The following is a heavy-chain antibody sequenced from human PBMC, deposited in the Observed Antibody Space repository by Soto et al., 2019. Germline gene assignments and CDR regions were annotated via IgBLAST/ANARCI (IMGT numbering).Heavy chain of an antibody. D-gene: IGHD3-22*01. J-gene: IGHJ3*02. V-gene: IGHV5-10-1*01. Sequence: PGESLKISCKGSGYSFTSYWISWVRQMPGKGLEWMGRIDPSDSYTNYSPSFQGHVTISADKSISTAYLQWSSLKASDTAMYYCASPKTYYYDSSAPHAFDIWRQGTMVTVSS. CDR1: GYSFTSYW. CDR3: ASPKTYYYDSSAPHAFDI. CDR2: IDPSDSYT.